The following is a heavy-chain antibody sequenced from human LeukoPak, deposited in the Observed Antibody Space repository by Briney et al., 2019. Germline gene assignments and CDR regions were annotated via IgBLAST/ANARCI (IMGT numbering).Heavy chain of an antibody. J-gene: IGHJ4*02. D-gene: IGHD3-3*01. Sequence: TSETLSLTCTVSGGSISSYYWSWIRQPPGKGLEWIGYIYYSGSTYYNPSLKSRVTISVDTSKNQFSLKLSSVTAADTAVYYCARMTIFGVVTDYYFDYWGLGTLVTVSS. CDR2: IYYSGST. CDR3: ARMTIFGVVTDYYFDY. CDR1: GGSISSYY. V-gene: IGHV4-59*12.